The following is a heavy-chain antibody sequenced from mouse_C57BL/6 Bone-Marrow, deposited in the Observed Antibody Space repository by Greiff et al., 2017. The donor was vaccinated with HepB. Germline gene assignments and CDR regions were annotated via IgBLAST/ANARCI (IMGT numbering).Heavy chain of an antibody. V-gene: IGHV2-2*01. Sequence: VKLMESGPGLVQPSQSLSITCTVSGFSLTSYGVHWVRQSPGKGLEWLGVIWSGGSTDYNAAFISRLSISKDNSKSQVFFKMNSLQADDTAIYYCAKSTMVTTDWYFDVWGTGTTVTVSS. CDR2: IWSGGST. CDR3: AKSTMVTTDWYFDV. J-gene: IGHJ1*03. CDR1: GFSLTSYG. D-gene: IGHD2-2*01.